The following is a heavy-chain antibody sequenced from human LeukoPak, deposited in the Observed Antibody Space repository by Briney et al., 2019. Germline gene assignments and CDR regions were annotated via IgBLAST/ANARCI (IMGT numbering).Heavy chain of an antibody. V-gene: IGHV4-34*01. J-gene: IGHJ5*02. D-gene: IGHD6-13*01. Sequence: KSSETLSLTCAVYGGSFSGYYWSWIRQPPGKGLEWIGEINHSGSTNYNPSLKSRVTISVDTSKNQFSLKLSSVTAADTAVYYCARDSSSWFPSAWGQGTLVTVSS. CDR3: ARDSSSWFPSA. CDR2: INHSGST. CDR1: GGSFSGYY.